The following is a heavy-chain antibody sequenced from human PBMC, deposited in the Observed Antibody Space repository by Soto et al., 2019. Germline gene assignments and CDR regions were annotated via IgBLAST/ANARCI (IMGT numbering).Heavy chain of an antibody. CDR3: AKANYYDSGGYALGSIWYFDL. Sequence: ASVKVSCKASGYTFTSYYMNWLRQAPGQGLEWMGIINPGGGSTTYAQKFQGRVTMTRDTSTSTVYMQLSSLTSDDTAVYYCAKANYYDSGGYALGSIWYFDLWGR. CDR2: INPGGGST. V-gene: IGHV1-46*01. J-gene: IGHJ2*01. D-gene: IGHD3-22*01. CDR1: GYTFTSYY.